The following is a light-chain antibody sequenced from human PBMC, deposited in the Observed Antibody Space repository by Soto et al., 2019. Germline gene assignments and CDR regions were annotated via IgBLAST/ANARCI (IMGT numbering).Light chain of an antibody. Sequence: QSVLTQPASVSGSPGQSITIACTGGSSDIGGYKYVSWYQQHPGKAPKLIIYEVTNRPSGVSNRFSGSKSGNTASLTISGLQTEDEADYYCSSFTTSSTLGVVFGGGTKLTVL. CDR2: EVT. V-gene: IGLV2-14*01. CDR3: SSFTTSSTLGVV. CDR1: SSDIGGYKY. J-gene: IGLJ2*01.